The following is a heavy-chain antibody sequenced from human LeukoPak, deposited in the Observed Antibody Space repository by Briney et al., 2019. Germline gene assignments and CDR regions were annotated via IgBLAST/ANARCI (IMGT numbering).Heavy chain of an antibody. Sequence: SETLSLTCTVSGGSISSSSYYWAWIRQPPGRGLEWIGGMYYNGRTYYNPSLKSRVHISPDTSKNHFSLKLSSVTAADTAVYYCARARRDVAEAMDWGQGTLVTVSS. V-gene: IGHV4-39*02. CDR2: MYYNGRT. CDR3: ARARRDVAEAMD. CDR1: GGSISSSSYY. D-gene: IGHD1-14*01. J-gene: IGHJ4*02.